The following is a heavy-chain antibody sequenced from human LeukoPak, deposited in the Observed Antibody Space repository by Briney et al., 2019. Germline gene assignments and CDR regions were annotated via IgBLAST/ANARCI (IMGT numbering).Heavy chain of an antibody. J-gene: IGHJ6*02. CDR2: IWYDGINK. V-gene: IGHV3-33*01. Sequence: GVAVIWYDGINKYYADSVKGRFTISRDNSKNTLYLQMNSLRAEDTAVYYCARDRRGPMDVWGQGTTVTVSS. D-gene: IGHD6-6*01. CDR3: ARDRRGPMDV.